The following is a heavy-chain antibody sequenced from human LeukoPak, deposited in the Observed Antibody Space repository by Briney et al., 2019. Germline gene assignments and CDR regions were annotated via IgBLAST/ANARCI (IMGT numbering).Heavy chain of an antibody. D-gene: IGHD1-1*01. J-gene: IGHJ4*02. V-gene: IGHV3-23*01. CDR1: GFTFSDYA. CDR3: AKAGIGADGAGFLCEY. CDR2: ASYYVGKQ. Sequence: GGSLTLSCAASGFTFSDYAMGWVRQAPGKGLVWVSTASYYVGKQYHADSVRGRFTVSRDNSRNTVSLQMSSLRVEDTGIYYCAKAGIGADGAGFLCEYWGQGTLVTVSS.